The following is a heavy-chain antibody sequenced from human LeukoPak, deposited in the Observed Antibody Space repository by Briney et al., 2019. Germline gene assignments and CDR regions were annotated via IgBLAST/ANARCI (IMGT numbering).Heavy chain of an antibody. CDR2: IRSKAYGGTT. J-gene: IGHJ6*03. CDR1: GFTFGVYA. D-gene: IGHD6-19*01. CDR3: TREKEYSGSGWYDPYYYYYMDV. V-gene: IGHV3-49*04. Sequence: GGSLRLSCTASGFTFGVYAMSWVRQAPGKGVEWVGFIRSKAYGGTTEYAASVKGRFTISRDDSKSIAYLQMNSLKTEDTAVYYCTREKEYSGSGWYDPYYYYYMDVWGKGTTVTISS.